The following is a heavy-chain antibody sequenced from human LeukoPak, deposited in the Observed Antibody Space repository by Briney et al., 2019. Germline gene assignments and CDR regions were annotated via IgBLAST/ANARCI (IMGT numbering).Heavy chain of an antibody. D-gene: IGHD3-10*01. CDR3: ARERGRLTMIRGGYDAFDI. CDR1: GGTFSSNA. Sequence: ASVKVSCKASGGTFSSNAISWVRQAPGQGLEWMGGIIPSFGTADYAQKFQGRVTITADESTSTAYMELSSLRSEDTAVYYCARERGRLTMIRGGYDAFDIWGQGTMVTVSS. V-gene: IGHV1-69*13. CDR2: IIPSFGTA. J-gene: IGHJ3*02.